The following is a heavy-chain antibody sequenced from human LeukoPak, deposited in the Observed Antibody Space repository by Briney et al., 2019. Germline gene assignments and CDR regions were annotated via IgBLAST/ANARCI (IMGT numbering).Heavy chain of an antibody. V-gene: IGHV3-23*01. CDR2: ISGSGGGT. J-gene: IGHJ4*02. Sequence: GGSLRLSCAASGFTFSNSAMSWVRQAPGKGLEWVSAISGSGGGTYYADSVKGRFTISRDNSKNTLDMQMSSLRAEDTAVYYCAKEAVENFDYWGQGTLVIVSS. CDR1: GFTFSNSA. CDR3: AKEAVENFDY.